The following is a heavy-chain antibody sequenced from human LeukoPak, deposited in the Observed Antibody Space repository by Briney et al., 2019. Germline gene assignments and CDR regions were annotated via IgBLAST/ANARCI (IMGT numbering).Heavy chain of an antibody. CDR3: ARDSITMIAGFDY. D-gene: IGHD3-22*01. V-gene: IGHV3-30*03. CDR2: ISYDGSNK. J-gene: IGHJ4*02. Sequence: PGRSLRLSCAASGFTFSSYGMHWVRQAPGKGLEWVAVISYDGSNKYYADSVKGRFTISRDNSKNTLYLQMNSLRAEDTAVYYCARDSITMIAGFDYWGQGTLVTVSS. CDR1: GFTFSSYG.